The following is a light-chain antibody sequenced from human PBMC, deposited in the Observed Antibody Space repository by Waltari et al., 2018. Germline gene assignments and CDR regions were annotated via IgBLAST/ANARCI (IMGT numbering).Light chain of an antibody. CDR2: EAS. V-gene: IGKV1-5*03. CDR1: QSIAIW. J-gene: IGKJ1*01. Sequence: DIQMTQSPSTLSPSVGHRVTITCRASQSIAIWLAWYQQKSGKAPNLLIYEASNLGSGVPSRFSGSGSGTQFTLTISSLQPDDFATYDCQQYKTYPWTFGQGTKVEIK. CDR3: QQYKTYPWT.